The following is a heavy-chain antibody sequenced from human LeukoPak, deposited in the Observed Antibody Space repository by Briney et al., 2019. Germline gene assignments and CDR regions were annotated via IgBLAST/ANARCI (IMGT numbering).Heavy chain of an antibody. CDR1: GCSISSGYY. J-gene: IGHJ3*01. CDR3: ARNIVVVPTVTGAFDV. V-gene: IGHV4-38-2*01. CDR2: VYHSGST. D-gene: IGHD2-2*01. Sequence: SETLSLTCAVSGCSISSGYYWGWIRQPPGKGLEWIGSVYHSGSTYYNPSLKSRVTISVDTSKNQFSLKLSSVTAADTAMYYCARNIVVVPTVTGAFDVWGQGTMVTVSS.